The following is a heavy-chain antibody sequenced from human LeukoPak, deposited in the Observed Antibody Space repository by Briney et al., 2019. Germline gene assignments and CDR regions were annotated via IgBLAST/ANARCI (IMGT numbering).Heavy chain of an antibody. V-gene: IGHV1-18*01. CDR1: GYTFSGYG. D-gene: IGHD4-23*01. J-gene: IGHJ5*02. CDR2: ISAYNGNT. CDR3: ARDNSVEDTAWWFDP. Sequence: ASVKVSCKASGYTFSGYGISWVRQAPGQGLEWMGWISAYNGNTKYAQKFQGRVTMTTDTSTSTAYMELRSLRSDDTAVYYCARDNSVEDTAWWFDPWGQGTLVTVSS.